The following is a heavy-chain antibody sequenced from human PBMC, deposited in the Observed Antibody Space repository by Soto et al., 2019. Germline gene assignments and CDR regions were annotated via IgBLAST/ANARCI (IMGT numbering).Heavy chain of an antibody. J-gene: IGHJ4*02. CDR1: GGSISSSSYY. D-gene: IGHD3-22*01. CDR3: ARHHSHYDSSGYLNDY. CDR2: VYYSVST. V-gene: IGHV4-39*01. Sequence: SETLSLTCTVSGGSISSSSYYWGWIRQPPGKGLEWIGSVYYSVSTYYNPSLKSRVAISVDTSKNQFSLKLSSVTAADTAVYYCARHHSHYDSSGYLNDYWGQGTLVTVSS.